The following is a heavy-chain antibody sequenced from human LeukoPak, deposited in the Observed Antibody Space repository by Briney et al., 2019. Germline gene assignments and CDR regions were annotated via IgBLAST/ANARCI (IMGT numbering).Heavy chain of an antibody. D-gene: IGHD6-6*01. Sequence: GASVKVSCKASGYTFISYQVHWVRQAPGQGLEWMGIINPTGGSTSHAQKFQGRVTMTRDTSTSTVYMELSSLRSEDTAVYYCARKGSSSCFDYWGQGTLVTVSS. CDR2: INPTGGST. V-gene: IGHV1-46*01. CDR3: ARKGSSSCFDY. J-gene: IGHJ4*02. CDR1: GYTFISYQ.